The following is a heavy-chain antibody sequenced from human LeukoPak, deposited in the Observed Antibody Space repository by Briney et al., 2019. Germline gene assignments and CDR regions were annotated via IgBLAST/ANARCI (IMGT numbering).Heavy chain of an antibody. J-gene: IGHJ3*02. Sequence: GRSLRLPCAASGFTFSSYGMHWVRQAPGKGLEWVAVISYDGSNKYYADSVKGRFTISRDNSKNTLYLQMNSLRAEDTAVYYCAKDLSMIHAFDIWGQGTMVTVSS. CDR3: AKDLSMIHAFDI. V-gene: IGHV3-30*18. CDR1: GFTFSSYG. CDR2: ISYDGSNK. D-gene: IGHD5/OR15-5a*01.